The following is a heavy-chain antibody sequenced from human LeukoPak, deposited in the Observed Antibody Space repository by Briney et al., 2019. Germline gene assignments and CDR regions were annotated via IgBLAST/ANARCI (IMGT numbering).Heavy chain of an antibody. J-gene: IGHJ4*02. V-gene: IGHV1-8*01. CDR1: GYTFTNYD. Sequence: ASVNVSCKASGYTFTNYDIHWVRQATGQGLEWMAWINPDRGMTGYAPKFQGRLSVTRTTSISTAYMELHSLTSEDTAVYYCARSGTGDERIGVDHWGQGTLVTVSS. CDR3: ARSGTGDERIGVDH. CDR2: INPDRGMT. D-gene: IGHD3-10*01.